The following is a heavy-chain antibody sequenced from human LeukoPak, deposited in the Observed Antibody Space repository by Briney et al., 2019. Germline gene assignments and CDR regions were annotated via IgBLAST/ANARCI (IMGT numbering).Heavy chain of an antibody. Sequence: AAGSLRLSCAASGFTSSSYAMSWVRQAPGKGLEWVSSISGSGGSTYYADSVKGRFTISRDNSKNTLYLQMNSLRAEDTAISYCANNRYRSGWYDFDYWGQGTLVTVSS. D-gene: IGHD6-19*01. J-gene: IGHJ4*02. CDR3: ANNRYRSGWYDFDY. CDR2: ISGSGGST. CDR1: GFTSSSYA. V-gene: IGHV3-23*01.